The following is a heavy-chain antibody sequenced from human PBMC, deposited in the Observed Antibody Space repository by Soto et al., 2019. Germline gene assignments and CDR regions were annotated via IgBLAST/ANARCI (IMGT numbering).Heavy chain of an antibody. V-gene: IGHV4-39*07. J-gene: IGHJ5*02. CDR3: ASDKGYSYGYSNWFDP. D-gene: IGHD5-18*01. Sequence: PSETLSLTCPVSGGSISSSSYYWGWIRQPPGKGLEWIGSIYYSGSTYYNPSLKSRVTISVDTSKNQFSLKLSSVTAADTAVYYCASDKGYSYGYSNWFDPWGQGTRVTVSS. CDR1: GGSISSSSYY. CDR2: IYYSGST.